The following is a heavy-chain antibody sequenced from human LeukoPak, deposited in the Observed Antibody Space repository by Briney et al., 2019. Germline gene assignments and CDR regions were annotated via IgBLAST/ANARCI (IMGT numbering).Heavy chain of an antibody. CDR2: IWYDGGNK. CDR3: ARGGITFQAFDY. Sequence: GGSLRLSCAASGFTFSSYGMHWVRQAPGKGLEWVAVIWYDGGNKYYADSVKGRFTISRDNSKNTLYLQMNSLRAEDTAVYYCARGGITFQAFDYWGQGTLVTVSS. V-gene: IGHV3-33*01. D-gene: IGHD3-16*01. CDR1: GFTFSSYG. J-gene: IGHJ4*02.